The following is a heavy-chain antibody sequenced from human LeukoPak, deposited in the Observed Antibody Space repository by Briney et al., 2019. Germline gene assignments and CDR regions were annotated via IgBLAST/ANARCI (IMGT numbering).Heavy chain of an antibody. D-gene: IGHD6-19*01. CDR2: IYYSGST. Sequence: SETLSLTCTVSGYSISSGYYWGWIRQPPGKGLEWIGSIYYSGSTYYNPSPKSRVTISVDTSKNQFSLKLSSVTAADTAVYYCASDSSGLDYWGQGTLVTVSS. J-gene: IGHJ4*02. CDR3: ASDSSGLDY. V-gene: IGHV4-38-2*02. CDR1: GYSISSGYY.